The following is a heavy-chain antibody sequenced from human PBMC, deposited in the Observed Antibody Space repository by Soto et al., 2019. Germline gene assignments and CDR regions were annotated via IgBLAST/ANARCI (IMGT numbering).Heavy chain of an antibody. D-gene: IGHD6-13*01. Sequence: SETLSLTCTVSGCSISSSSYYWGWIRQPPGKGLEWIGSIYYSGSTYYNPSLKSRVTISVDTSKNQFSLKLSSVTAADTAVYYCARQASRIAAAGYYFDYWGQGTLVTVSS. CDR3: ARQASRIAAAGYYFDY. J-gene: IGHJ4*02. CDR1: GCSISSSSYY. V-gene: IGHV4-39*01. CDR2: IYYSGST.